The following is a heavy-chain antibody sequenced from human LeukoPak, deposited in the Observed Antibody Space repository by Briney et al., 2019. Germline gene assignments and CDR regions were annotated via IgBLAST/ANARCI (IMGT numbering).Heavy chain of an antibody. Sequence: PSETLSLTCAVSSYSISSDYYWGWIRQPPGKGLEWIGTIFHSGSTYYNPSLVSRVSMSVDTSKNQFSLKLYSVTAADTAVYYCAKVMKGSERLTMVRGVIIKTAGLYYMDVWGKGTTVTVSS. D-gene: IGHD3-10*01. CDR1: SYSISSDYY. CDR2: IFHSGST. CDR3: AKVMKGSERLTMVRGVIIKTAGLYYMDV. J-gene: IGHJ6*03. V-gene: IGHV4-38-2*01.